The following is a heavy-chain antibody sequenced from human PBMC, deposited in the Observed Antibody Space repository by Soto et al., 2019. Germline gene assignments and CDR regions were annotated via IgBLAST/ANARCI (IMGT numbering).Heavy chain of an antibody. J-gene: IGHJ5*02. CDR1: GYTFTNND. Sequence: QVQLVQSGAEVKKPGASVKVSCKASGYTFTNNDVTWVRQATGQGLAWMGWMNPGSGDTGYAQKFQGRVTMTRDISIATAYMELTGLTSEDTAIYYCARMESFGSLNWFDPWGQGTLVTVSS. D-gene: IGHD5-18*01. CDR2: MNPGSGDT. CDR3: ARMESFGSLNWFDP. V-gene: IGHV1-8*01.